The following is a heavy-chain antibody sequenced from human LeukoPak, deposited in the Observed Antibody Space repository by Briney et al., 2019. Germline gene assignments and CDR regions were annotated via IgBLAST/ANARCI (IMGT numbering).Heavy chain of an antibody. CDR1: GFTFRDYY. Sequence: GGSLRLSCAASGFTFRDYYMSWIRQAPGKGLEWVSYISSSGSTIYYADSVKGRFTISRDNAKNSLYLQMNSLRAEDTAVYYCARDRTHSSAFDYWGQGTLVTVSS. J-gene: IGHJ4*02. D-gene: IGHD6-25*01. CDR2: ISSSGSTI. CDR3: ARDRTHSSAFDY. V-gene: IGHV3-11*01.